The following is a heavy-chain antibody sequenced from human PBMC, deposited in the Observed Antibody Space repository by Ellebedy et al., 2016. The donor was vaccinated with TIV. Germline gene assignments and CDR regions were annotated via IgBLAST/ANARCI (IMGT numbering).Heavy chain of an antibody. D-gene: IGHD4-17*01. V-gene: IGHV3-7*01. CDR3: ARRGSYGDYSVQVNRWFDL. CDR2: IYQDGSEQ. J-gene: IGHJ5*02. Sequence: PGGSLRLSCEASGFSFRSYWMSWVRQAPGKGLEWLANIYQDGSEQFYVDSVKGRFTITRDNAKNSVYLHMNSLRAEDTAVYYCARRGSYGDYSVQVNRWFDLWGQGTLVTVSS. CDR1: GFSFRSYW.